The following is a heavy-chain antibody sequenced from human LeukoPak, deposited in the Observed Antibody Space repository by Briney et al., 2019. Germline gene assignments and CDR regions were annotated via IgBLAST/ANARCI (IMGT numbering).Heavy chain of an antibody. CDR1: GGSFSGYY. CDR2: INHSGST. V-gene: IGHV4-34*01. CDR3: AVGYSYGYIPFDY. Sequence: PSETLSLTCAVYGGSFSGYYWSWIRQPPGKGLEWIGEINHSGSTNYNPSLKSRVTISVDTSKNQFSLKLSSVTAADTAVYYCAVGYSYGYIPFDYWGQGTLVTVSS. D-gene: IGHD5-18*01. J-gene: IGHJ4*02.